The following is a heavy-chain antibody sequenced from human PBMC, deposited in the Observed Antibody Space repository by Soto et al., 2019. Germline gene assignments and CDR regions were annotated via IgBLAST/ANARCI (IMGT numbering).Heavy chain of an antibody. Sequence: EVQLLEYGGGLVQPGGSLRLSCAASGFTFSNYVMSWVRQAPGKGLEWVSSVSNSGSNTYYAESVKGRVTLSRDNSNNTLYLQMNSLRAEDTALYYCARRGRTLPHYSYYMDVWGKGTTVTVSS. V-gene: IGHV3-23*01. CDR1: GFTFSNYV. J-gene: IGHJ6*03. CDR3: ARRGRTLPHYSYYMDV. CDR2: VSNSGSNT.